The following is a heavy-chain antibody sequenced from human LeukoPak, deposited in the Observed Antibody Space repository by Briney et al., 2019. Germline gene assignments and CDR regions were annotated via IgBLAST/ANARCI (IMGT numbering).Heavy chain of an antibody. J-gene: IGHJ4*02. CDR2: ISYDGSNK. CDR3: ARDAHPAVYGYVWGSYRSQPDY. Sequence: GGSLRLSCAASGFTFSSYAMHWVRQAPGKGLEWVAVISYDGSNKYYADSVKGRFTISRDNSKNTLYLQMNSLRAEDTAVYYCARDAHPAVYGYVWGSYRSQPDYWGQGTLVTVSS. V-gene: IGHV3-30-3*01. D-gene: IGHD3-16*02. CDR1: GFTFSSYA.